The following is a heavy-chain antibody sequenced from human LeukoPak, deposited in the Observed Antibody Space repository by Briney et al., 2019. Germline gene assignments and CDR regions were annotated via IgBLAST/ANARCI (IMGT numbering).Heavy chain of an antibody. D-gene: IGHD3-10*01. CDR3: AKTANYYGSGSPLYYYYYMDV. J-gene: IGHJ6*03. Sequence: PGGSLRLSCAASEFSFNTYTMHWVRQAPGKGLEWVAVISFDGTNTYYPDSVKGRFTISRDNSKNTLYLQMNSLRAEDTAVYYCAKTANYYGSGSPLYYYYYMDVWGKGTTVTVSS. CDR2: ISFDGTNT. CDR1: EFSFNTYT. V-gene: IGHV3-30-3*02.